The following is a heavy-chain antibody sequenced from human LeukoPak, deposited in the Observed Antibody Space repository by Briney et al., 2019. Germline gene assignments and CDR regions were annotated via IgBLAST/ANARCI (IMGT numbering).Heavy chain of an antibody. CDR1: GYTFTSYA. CDR2: MNPNSGNT. D-gene: IGHD6-6*01. V-gene: IGHV1-8*03. Sequence: GASVKVSCKASGYTFTSYAMNWVRQAPGQGLEWMGWMNPNSGNTGYAQKFQGRVTITRNTSISTAYMELSSLRSEDTAVYYCARGSSWRPFDYWGQGTLVTVSS. CDR3: ARGSSWRPFDY. J-gene: IGHJ4*02.